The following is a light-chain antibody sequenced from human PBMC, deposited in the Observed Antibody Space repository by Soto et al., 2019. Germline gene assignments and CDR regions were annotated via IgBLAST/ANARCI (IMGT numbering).Light chain of an antibody. CDR1: QRVSSTY. CDR3: QQYDASLPMYT. V-gene: IGKV3-20*01. J-gene: IGKJ2*01. Sequence: EVVLTQSPGTLSLSPGERATLSCKTSQRVSSTYLAWYQQRPGQAPRLLIFAASSRATGIPDRFSGSGSGTDFTLTISRLEPEDFALYYCQQYDASLPMYTFGQGTRLDIK. CDR2: AAS.